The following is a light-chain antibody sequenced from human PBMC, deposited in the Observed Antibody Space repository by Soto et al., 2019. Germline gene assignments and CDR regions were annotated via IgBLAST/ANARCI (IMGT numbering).Light chain of an antibody. V-gene: IGKV1-5*01. CDR2: DAS. CDR1: QSISGW. J-gene: IGKJ2*01. CDR3: QQYNRYSSFT. Sequence: DIQMTQSPSTLSASIGDRVTITCRASQSISGWLAWYQQKPGKAPKLLIYDASNLESVVPSSFSGSGSGTEFTLTISSLQPDDFATYYCQQYNRYSSFTFGQGTILEIK.